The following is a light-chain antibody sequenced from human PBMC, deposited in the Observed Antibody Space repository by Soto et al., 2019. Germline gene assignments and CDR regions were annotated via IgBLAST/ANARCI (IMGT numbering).Light chain of an antibody. CDR3: QQYYNWPLT. J-gene: IGKJ4*01. Sequence: EIVLTQSPGTLSLSPGERATLSCRASQTISSTFLAWYRQRPGQAPRLLIYGASSRATGIPDRFSGSGSGTDFTLTISRLEPEDFAVYYCQQYYNWPLTFGGGTKVDIK. CDR1: QTISSTF. CDR2: GAS. V-gene: IGKV3-20*01.